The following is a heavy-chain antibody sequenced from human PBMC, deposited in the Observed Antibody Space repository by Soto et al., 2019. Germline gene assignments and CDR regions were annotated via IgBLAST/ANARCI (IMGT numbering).Heavy chain of an antibody. Sequence: QVQLVQSGAEVKKPGSSVKVSCKASGGTFSSYAISWVRQAPGQGLEWMGGIIPIFGTANYAQKFQGRVTITADESTSTAYMELSSLRSEDMAVYYCASNLLQGSYSAYYYYGMDVWGQGTTVTVSS. CDR1: GGTFSSYA. CDR3: ASNLLQGSYSAYYYYGMDV. CDR2: IIPIFGTA. V-gene: IGHV1-69*01. J-gene: IGHJ6*02. D-gene: IGHD1-26*01.